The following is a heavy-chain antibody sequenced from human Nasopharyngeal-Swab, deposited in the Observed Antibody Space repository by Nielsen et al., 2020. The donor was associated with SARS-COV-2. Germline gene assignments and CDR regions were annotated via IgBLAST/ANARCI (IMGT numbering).Heavy chain of an antibody. J-gene: IGHJ4*02. D-gene: IGHD2-15*01. CDR2: IKQDGSEK. Sequence: GESLKISCAASGFTFSTYWMSWVRQAPGKGLEWVANIKQDGSEKYYVDSVKGRFTISRDNAKNSLYLQMNSLRAEDTAVYYCARVGWWFHYYFDYWGQRTLVTVSS. CDR1: GFTFSTYW. V-gene: IGHV3-7*01. CDR3: ARVGWWFHYYFDY.